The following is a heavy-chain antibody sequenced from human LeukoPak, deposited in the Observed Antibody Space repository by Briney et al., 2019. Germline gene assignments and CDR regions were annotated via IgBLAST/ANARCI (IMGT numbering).Heavy chain of an antibody. CDR3: ARDPSTSYYVDY. CDR2: IIPIFGTA. CDR1: GGTFSSYA. D-gene: IGHD6-6*01. V-gene: IGHV1-69*01. Sequence: ASVKVSCKASGGTFSSYAISWVRQAPGQGLEWMGGIIPIFGTANYAQKFQGRVTITADESTSTAYMELSSLRSEDTAVYYCARDPSTSYYVDYWGLGTLVTVSS. J-gene: IGHJ4*02.